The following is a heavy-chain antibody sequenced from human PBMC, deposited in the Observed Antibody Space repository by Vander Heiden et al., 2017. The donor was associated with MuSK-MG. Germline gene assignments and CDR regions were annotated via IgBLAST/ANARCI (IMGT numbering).Heavy chain of an antibody. CDR2: IIPTLDLT. V-gene: IGHV1-69*04. Sequence: QVQLVQSGAEVRKPGSSVKVSCKASGGTVSRYSISWVRQAPGQGLEWMGRIIPTLDLTNYAQKFQGRVTISADKSTSTAYMELSGLRFEDTAVYYCARDEGLHYYDGSGSGPRSKLFYYLDVWGQGTAVTVSS. D-gene: IGHD3-22*01. CDR3: ARDEGLHYYDGSGSGPRSKLFYYLDV. CDR1: GGTVSRYS. J-gene: IGHJ6*03.